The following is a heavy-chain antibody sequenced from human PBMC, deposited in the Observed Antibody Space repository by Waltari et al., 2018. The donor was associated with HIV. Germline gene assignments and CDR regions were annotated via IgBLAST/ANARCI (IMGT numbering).Heavy chain of an antibody. D-gene: IGHD3-10*01. CDR3: AKVGLSGRWLLRRPFYFDY. Sequence: LLESGGNLVQPGGSLTLSCAASGFTFSSYAMAWVRQPPGKGLGWVSGISGSGSESLFADSVKGRFTISRDASTGYLSLNRVTAEDTAVYYCAKVGLSGRWLLRRPFYFDYWGQGILVTVSS. V-gene: IGHV3-23*01. CDR1: GFTFSSYA. CDR2: ISGSGSES. J-gene: IGHJ4*02.